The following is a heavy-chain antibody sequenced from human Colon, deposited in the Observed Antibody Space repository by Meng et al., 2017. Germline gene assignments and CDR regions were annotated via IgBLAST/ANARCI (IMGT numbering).Heavy chain of an antibody. CDR2: ISGHNDKP. Sequence: ASVKVSCKGSGYMFISYDISWVRQAPGQGLEWMGWISGHNDKPNYVQKFQGRVTMTTDTSANTAYLELRSLRSDDTAMYYCARDIYGDYVFDYWGQGTLVTVSS. CDR1: GYMFISYD. V-gene: IGHV1-18*01. J-gene: IGHJ4*02. CDR3: ARDIYGDYVFDY. D-gene: IGHD4-17*01.